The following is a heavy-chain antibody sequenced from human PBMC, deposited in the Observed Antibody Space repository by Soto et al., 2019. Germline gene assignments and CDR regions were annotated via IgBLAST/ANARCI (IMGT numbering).Heavy chain of an antibody. Sequence: QVQLVQSGGVVKKPGASVKVSCKASGYTFTSYGISWVRQAPGQGLEWMGRISAYNGNTTYAQKLQGRVTMTTDTATSTAYMELRSLRSADTAVYYCARVVGALGQWFDPWGQGTLVTVSS. CDR1: GYTFTSYG. V-gene: IGHV1-18*01. CDR3: ARVVGALGQWFDP. J-gene: IGHJ5*02. CDR2: ISAYNGNT. D-gene: IGHD1-26*01.